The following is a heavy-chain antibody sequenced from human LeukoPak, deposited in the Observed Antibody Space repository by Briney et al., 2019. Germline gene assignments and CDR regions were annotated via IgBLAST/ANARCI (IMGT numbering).Heavy chain of an antibody. CDR1: GFSFSNYS. CDR2: INRTGNIV. V-gene: IGHV3-48*02. Sequence: PGGSLRLSCVATGFSFSNYSMHWVRQAPGKGLEWVSYINRTGNIVYYADSVKGRFTISRDNAKDSLFLQMDSLRDEDTAVYYCANLTHWGQGILVTVSS. CDR3: ANLTH. D-gene: IGHD2-21*02. J-gene: IGHJ4*02.